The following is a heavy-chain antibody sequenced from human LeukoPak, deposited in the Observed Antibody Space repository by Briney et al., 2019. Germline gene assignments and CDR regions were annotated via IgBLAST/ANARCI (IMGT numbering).Heavy chain of an antibody. V-gene: IGHV4-59*01. J-gene: IGHJ3*02. CDR3: ARARYANAWYAFDI. Sequence: KPSETLSLTCTVSGGSISSYYWSWIRQPPGKGLEWIGYIYYSGSSDSNPSLTSRVTTLVDTSKNQFSLKLTSVTAADTAVYYCARARYANAWYAFDIWGHGTMVTVSS. CDR2: IYYSGSS. CDR1: GGSISSYY. D-gene: IGHD2-2*01.